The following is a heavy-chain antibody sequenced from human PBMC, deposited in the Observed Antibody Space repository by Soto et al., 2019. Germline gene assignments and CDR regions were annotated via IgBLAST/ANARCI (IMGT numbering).Heavy chain of an antibody. CDR1: GGSISSTRYY. J-gene: IGHJ4*01. CDR3: VSGPGTPADY. CDR2: TYYTGST. V-gene: IGHV4-39*01. Sequence: QLQLQESGPGLVNPSETLSLTCTVSGGSISSTRYYWGWIRQPPGKGLEWIGTTYYTGSTYYNPSLKSRVPISVDMSKNQFSLKVRSVTAADTAVYYGVSGPGTPADYWGHGTLVTVSS.